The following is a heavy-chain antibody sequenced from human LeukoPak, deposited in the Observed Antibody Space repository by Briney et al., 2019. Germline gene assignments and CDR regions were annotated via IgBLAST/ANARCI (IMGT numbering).Heavy chain of an antibody. CDR3: ARDRGSYFDY. V-gene: IGHV3-74*01. D-gene: IGHD1-26*01. CDR1: GSTFSRYW. CDR2: INSDGSST. J-gene: IGHJ4*02. Sequence: PGGSLRLSCAASGSTFSRYWMHWVRQAPGKGLVWVSCINSDGSSTSYADSVKGRFTISRDNAKNTLYLQMNSLRAEDTAVYYCARDRGSYFDYWGQGTLVSVSS.